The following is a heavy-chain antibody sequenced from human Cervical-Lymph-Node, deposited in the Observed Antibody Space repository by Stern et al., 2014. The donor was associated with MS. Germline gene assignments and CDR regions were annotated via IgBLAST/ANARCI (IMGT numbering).Heavy chain of an antibody. CDR1: GGSISSGGYY. V-gene: IGHV4-31*03. D-gene: IGHD3-22*01. CDR3: ARAPYYYDSSGYPFDY. CDR2: IYYSGST. Sequence: HVQLVESGPGLVKPSQTLSLTCTVSGGSISSGGYYWSWIRQHPGKGLEWLGYIYYSGSTYYNPSLKSRVTISVDTSKNQFSLKLSSVTAADTAVYYCARAPYYYDSSGYPFDYWGQGTLVTVSS. J-gene: IGHJ4*02.